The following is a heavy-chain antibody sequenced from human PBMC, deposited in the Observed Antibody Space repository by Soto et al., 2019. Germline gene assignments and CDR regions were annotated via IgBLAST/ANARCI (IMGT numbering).Heavy chain of an antibody. D-gene: IGHD1-1*01. CDR2: ISYDGSNK. V-gene: IGHV3-30*04. CDR3: ARALHVGGTDDAFDI. Sequence: GGSLRLSCAASGFTFSSYAMNWVRQAPGKGLEWVAVISYDGSNKYYADSVKGRFTISRDNSKNTLYLQMNSLRAEDTAVYYCARALHVGGTDDAFDIWGQGTMVTVSS. CDR1: GFTFSSYA. J-gene: IGHJ3*02.